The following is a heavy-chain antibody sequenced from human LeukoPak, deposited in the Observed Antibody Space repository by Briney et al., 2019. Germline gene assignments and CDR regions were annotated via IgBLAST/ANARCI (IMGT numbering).Heavy chain of an antibody. Sequence: SETLSLTCTVSGGSISSYYWSWIRQPPGKGLEWTGYIYYSGSTNYNPSLKSRVTISVDTSKNQFSLKLSSVTAADTAVYYCASTYGSGSYGVDYWGQGTLVTVSS. CDR2: IYYSGST. D-gene: IGHD3-10*01. J-gene: IGHJ4*02. V-gene: IGHV4-59*01. CDR1: GGSISSYY. CDR3: ASTYGSGSYGVDY.